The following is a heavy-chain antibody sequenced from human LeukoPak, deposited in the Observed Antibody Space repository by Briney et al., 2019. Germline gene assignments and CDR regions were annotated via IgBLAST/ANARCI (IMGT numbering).Heavy chain of an antibody. J-gene: IGHJ4*02. CDR3: AREIWFEEFLFDY. V-gene: IGHV3-66*01. CDR1: GFTVSSNY. D-gene: IGHD3-10*01. Sequence: GGSLRLSCAASGFTVSSNYMSWVRQAPGKGLEWVSVIYSGGSTYYADSVKGRFTISRDNSKNTLYLQMNSLRAEDTAVYYCAREIWFEEFLFDYWGQGTLVTVSS. CDR2: IYSGGST.